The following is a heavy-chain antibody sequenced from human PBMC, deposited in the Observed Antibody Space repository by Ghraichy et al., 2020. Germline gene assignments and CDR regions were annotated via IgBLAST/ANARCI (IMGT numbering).Heavy chain of an antibody. CDR2: IYWNDDQ. CDR3: AHTRPTFLWFGGGGFNF. J-gene: IGHJ3*01. V-gene: IGHV2-5*01. Sequence: SGPTLVKPTQTLTLTCTFSGFSLSTSGLGVGWIRQPPGKALEWLALIYWNDDQRYSPSLKSRLTITKDTSKNQVVLTMTKVDPVDTATYYCAHTRPTFLWFGGGGFNFWGQGTTVTVSS. CDR1: GFSLSTSGLG. D-gene: IGHD3-10*01.